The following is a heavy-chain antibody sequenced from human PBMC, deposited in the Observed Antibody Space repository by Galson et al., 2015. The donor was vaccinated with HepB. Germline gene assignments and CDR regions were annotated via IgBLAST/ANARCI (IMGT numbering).Heavy chain of an antibody. CDR2: IYSGGST. J-gene: IGHJ6*02. CDR3: ARDGAVAGPRGGVYYYGMDV. Sequence: SLRLSCAASGFTVSSNYMSWVRRAPGKGLEWVSVIYSGGSTYYADSVKGRFTISRDNSKNTLYLQMNSLRAEDTAVYYCARDGAVAGPRGGVYYYGMDVWGQGTTVTVSS. V-gene: IGHV3-53*01. D-gene: IGHD6-19*01. CDR1: GFTVSSNY.